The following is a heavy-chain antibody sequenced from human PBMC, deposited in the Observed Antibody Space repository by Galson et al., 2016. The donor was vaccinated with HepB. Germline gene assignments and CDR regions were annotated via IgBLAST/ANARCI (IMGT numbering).Heavy chain of an antibody. CDR3: AKELVRSAFDI. J-gene: IGHJ3*02. CDR1: GFTFSNYP. D-gene: IGHD4/OR15-4a*01. CDR2: ISGSGGNT. V-gene: IGHV3-23*01. Sequence: SLRLSCAASGFTFSNYPMNWVRQAPGKGLEWVSGISGSGGNTDYRDSVKGRFTISRDNSKNTVYLQINSLRAEDTAVYYCAKELVRSAFDIWGQGTMVTVSS.